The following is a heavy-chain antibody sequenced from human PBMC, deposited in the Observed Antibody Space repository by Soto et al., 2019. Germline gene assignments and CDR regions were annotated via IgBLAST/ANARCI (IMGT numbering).Heavy chain of an antibody. Sequence: RASVKVSCKASGYTFTSYGISWVRQAPGQGLEWMGWISAYNGNTNYAQKLQGRVTMTTDTSTSTAYMELRSLRSDDTAVYYCARDLVTYTSTYYYYGMDVWGQGTTVTVSS. D-gene: IGHD3-9*01. V-gene: IGHV1-18*01. CDR1: GYTFTSYG. J-gene: IGHJ6*02. CDR3: ARDLVTYTSTYYYYGMDV. CDR2: ISAYNGNT.